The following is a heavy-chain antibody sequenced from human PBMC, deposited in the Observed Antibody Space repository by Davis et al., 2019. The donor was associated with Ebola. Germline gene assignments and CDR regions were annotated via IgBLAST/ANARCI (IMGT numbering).Heavy chain of an antibody. J-gene: IGHJ4*02. V-gene: IGHV4-59*01. CDR2: INYRGST. CDR3: ARSSMTTVTSSLFDY. D-gene: IGHD4-17*01. Sequence: MPSETLSLTCTVSGGSISSYYWSWIRQPPGKGLEWIGYINYRGSTNYNPSLKSRVTISVDTSKNQFSLKLSSVTAADTAVYYCARSSMTTVTSSLFDYWGQGTLVTVSS. CDR1: GGSISSYY.